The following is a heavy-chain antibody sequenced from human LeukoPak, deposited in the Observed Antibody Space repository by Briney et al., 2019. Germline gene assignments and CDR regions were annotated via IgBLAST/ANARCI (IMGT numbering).Heavy chain of an antibody. CDR1: GFTFTSSP. CDR2: IVVGSGNT. CDR3: AADCGGDCYSFDY. D-gene: IGHD2-21*02. J-gene: IGHJ4*02. Sequence: AAVKVSCKASGFTFTSSPVRWGGQARGQRLEGKGWIVVGSGNTNYAQKFQERVTITRDMSTSTAYMELSSLRSEDTAVYYCAADCGGDCYSFDYWGQGTLVTVFS. V-gene: IGHV1-58*01.